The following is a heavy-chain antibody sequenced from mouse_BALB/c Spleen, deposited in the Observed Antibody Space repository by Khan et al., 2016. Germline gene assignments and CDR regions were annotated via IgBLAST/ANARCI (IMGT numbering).Heavy chain of an antibody. Sequence: VQLQQSGPELVKPGASVKVSCKASGYTFTTYTMYWVKQSHGKNLEWIGYIDPYNGNTTYNQKFKGKATLTVDKSSSTAYMHLNSLESDDSAVYYCAGNLLWYAMDYWGQGTSVTVSS. V-gene: IGHV1S135*01. CDR1: GYTFTTYT. CDR2: IDPYNGNT. CDR3: AGNLLWYAMDY. J-gene: IGHJ4*01. D-gene: IGHD2-1*01.